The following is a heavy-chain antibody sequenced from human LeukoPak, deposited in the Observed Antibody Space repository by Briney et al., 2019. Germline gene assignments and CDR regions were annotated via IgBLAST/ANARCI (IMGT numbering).Heavy chain of an antibody. CDR3: ARDRFSRTSGFIVY. CDR1: GFTFSSYW. Sequence: GESLTLSCAASGFTFSSYWMTWVRQAQGQGLEWEANIKQDGTEKYCVDSVKGRFTISTDNAKNSLYLQMNSLRAEDTAVYYCARDRFSRTSGFIVYWGQGTLVTVSS. J-gene: IGHJ4*02. CDR2: IKQDGTEK. D-gene: IGHD2-2*01. V-gene: IGHV3-7*04.